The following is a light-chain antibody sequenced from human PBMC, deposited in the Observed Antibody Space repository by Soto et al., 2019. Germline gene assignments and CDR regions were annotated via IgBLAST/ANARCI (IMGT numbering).Light chain of an antibody. CDR2: NNN. J-gene: IGLJ2*01. V-gene: IGLV1-44*01. Sequence: QAVVTQPPSASGTPGQRVIISCSGSSSNIGRNTVNWYQQLPGTAPKLLIYNNNQRPSGVPDRFSGSKSGTSASLAISGLQSDDEADYYCAAWDDSLNGVVFGGGTKRTVL. CDR1: SSNIGRNT. CDR3: AAWDDSLNGVV.